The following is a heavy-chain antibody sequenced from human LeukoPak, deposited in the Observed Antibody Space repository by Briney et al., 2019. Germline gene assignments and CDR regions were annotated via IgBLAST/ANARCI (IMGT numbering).Heavy chain of an antibody. V-gene: IGHV1-69*05. J-gene: IGHJ5*02. CDR1: GGTFSRYA. D-gene: IGHD6-6*01. CDR2: IIPIFGTA. CDR3: ARVGYSSSSEGVWWFDP. Sequence: GASVKVSCKASGGTFSRYAISWVRQAPGQGLEWMGGIIPIFGTANYAQKFQGRVTITTDESTSTAYMELSSLRSEDTAVYYCARVGYSSSSEGVWWFDPWGQGTLVTVSS.